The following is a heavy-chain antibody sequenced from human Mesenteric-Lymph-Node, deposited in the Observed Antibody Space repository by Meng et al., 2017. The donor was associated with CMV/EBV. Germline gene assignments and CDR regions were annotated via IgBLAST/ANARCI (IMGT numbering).Heavy chain of an antibody. J-gene: IGHJ4*02. Sequence: GESLKISCEASGYSFPNYWIGWVRQMPGKGLELMGIIFPTDSDTRYRPSFQGQVTISADKSINTAYLQWSSLKASDTAMYYCARRVRDNSGQFFDYWGQGTLVTVSS. CDR2: IFPTDSDT. V-gene: IGHV5-51*01. D-gene: IGHD3-22*01. CDR3: ARRVRDNSGQFFDY. CDR1: GYSFPNYW.